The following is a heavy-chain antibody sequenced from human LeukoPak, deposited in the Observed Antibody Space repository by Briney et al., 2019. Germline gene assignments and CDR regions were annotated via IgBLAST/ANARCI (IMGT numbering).Heavy chain of an antibody. CDR2: IYSGGST. Sequence: PGGSLRLSCAASGFTVSSNYMSWVRQAPGKGLEWVPVIYSGGSTYYADSVKGRFTISRDGSKNTLYLQMNSLRAEDTAVYYCARDMSYYDSTSDYWGQGTLVTVSS. CDR1: GFTVSSNY. J-gene: IGHJ4*02. CDR3: ARDMSYYDSTSDY. D-gene: IGHD3-22*01. V-gene: IGHV3-66*01.